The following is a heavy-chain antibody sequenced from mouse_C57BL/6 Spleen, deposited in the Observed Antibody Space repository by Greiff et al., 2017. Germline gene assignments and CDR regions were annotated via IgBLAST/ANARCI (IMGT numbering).Heavy chain of an antibody. V-gene: IGHV1-15*01. D-gene: IGHD1-1*01. J-gene: IGHJ3*01. CDR3: TRELLLRYPAWFAY. CDR1: GYTFTDYE. CDR2: IDPETGGT. Sequence: VQLQQSGAELVRPGASVTLSCKASGYTFTDYEMHWVKQTPVHGLEWIGAIDPETGGTAYNQKFKGKAILTADKSSSTAYMELRSLTSEDSAVYYCTRELLLRYPAWFAYWGQGTLVTVSA.